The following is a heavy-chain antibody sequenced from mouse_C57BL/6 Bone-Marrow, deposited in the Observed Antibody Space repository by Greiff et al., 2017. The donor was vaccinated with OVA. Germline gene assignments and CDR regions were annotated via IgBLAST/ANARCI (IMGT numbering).Heavy chain of an antibody. CDR1: GFSLTSYG. Sequence: QVQLQQSGPGLVAPSQSLSITCTVSGFSLTSYGVSWVRQPPGKGLEWLGVIWGDGSTNYHSALISRLSISKDNSKSQVFLKLNSLQTDDTATYYCAQTGFYYYGSWFAYWGQGTLVTVSA. V-gene: IGHV2-3*01. D-gene: IGHD1-1*01. J-gene: IGHJ3*01. CDR3: AQTGFYYYGSWFAY. CDR2: IWGDGST.